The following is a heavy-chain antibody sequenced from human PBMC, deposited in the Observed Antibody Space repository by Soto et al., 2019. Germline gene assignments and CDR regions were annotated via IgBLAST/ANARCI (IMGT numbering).Heavy chain of an antibody. V-gene: IGHV1-69*01. Sequence: QVQLGQSGAEVKKPGSSVKVSCKASGDTFSSYAISWVRQAPGQGLEWMGGIIPIFGTANYAQKFQGRVTITADESTSTDSMELSSLRSEDTAVYYCARDGRGYRSSASPMDVWGQGTTVTVSS. J-gene: IGHJ6*02. CDR2: IIPIFGTA. CDR1: GDTFSSYA. CDR3: ARDGRGYRSSASPMDV. D-gene: IGHD3-22*01.